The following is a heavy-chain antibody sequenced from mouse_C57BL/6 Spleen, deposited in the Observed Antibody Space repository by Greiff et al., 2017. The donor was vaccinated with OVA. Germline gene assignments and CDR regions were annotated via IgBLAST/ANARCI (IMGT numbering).Heavy chain of an antibody. D-gene: IGHD3-3*01. Sequence: VQLQQPGAELVRPGSSVKLSCKASGYTFTSYWMHLVKQRPIQGLEWIGNIDPSDSETHYNQKFKDKATLTVDKSSSTAYMQLSSLTSEDSAVYYCARGTGDWFAYWGQGTLVTVSA. V-gene: IGHV1-52*01. CDR3: ARGTGDWFAY. CDR2: IDPSDSET. J-gene: IGHJ3*01. CDR1: GYTFTSYW.